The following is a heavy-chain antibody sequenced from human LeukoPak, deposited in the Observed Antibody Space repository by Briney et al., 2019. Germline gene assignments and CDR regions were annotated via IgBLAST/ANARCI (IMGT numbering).Heavy chain of an antibody. CDR2: IYYSGST. D-gene: IGHD3-10*01. J-gene: IGHJ3*02. Sequence: SETLSLTCTVSGYSISSGYYWNWIRQPPGKGLEWIGYIYYSGSTNYNPSLKSRVTISVDTSKNQFSLKLSSVTAADTAVYYCARSLCYYGSDSFDIWGQGTMVTVSS. CDR3: ARSLCYYGSDSFDI. V-gene: IGHV4-61*01. CDR1: GYSISSGYY.